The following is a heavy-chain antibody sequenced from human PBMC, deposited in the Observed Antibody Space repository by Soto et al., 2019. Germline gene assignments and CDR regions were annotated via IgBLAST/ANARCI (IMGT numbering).Heavy chain of an antibody. D-gene: IGHD4-17*01. CDR1: GYTFTSYG. J-gene: IGHJ5*02. CDR2: ISAYNGNT. V-gene: IGHV1-18*01. CDR3: ARKTRAPYGDYSYWFDP. Sequence: ASVKVSCKASGYTFTSYGISWVRQAPGQGLEWMGWISAYNGNTNYAQKLQGRVTMTTDTSTSTAYMELRSLRSDDTAVYYCARKTRAPYGDYSYWFDPWGQGTLVTVSS.